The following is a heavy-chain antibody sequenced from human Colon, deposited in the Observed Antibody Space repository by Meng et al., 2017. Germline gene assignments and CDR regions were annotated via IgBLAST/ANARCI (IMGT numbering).Heavy chain of an antibody. J-gene: IGHJ4*02. V-gene: IGHV4-61*01. CDR1: GGSVSSASYY. Sequence: LHDSGPGRVRPSAPLSLPCNVSGGSVSSASYYWSWIRQPPGKGLEWIGLIHYSGSRNYNPSLKSRVTMSVDTSKNQVSLRLTSVTAADTAVYYCARFYGSGTFEVHDYWGQGTLVTVSS. CDR3: ARFYGSGTFEVHDY. CDR2: IHYSGSR. D-gene: IGHD3-10*01.